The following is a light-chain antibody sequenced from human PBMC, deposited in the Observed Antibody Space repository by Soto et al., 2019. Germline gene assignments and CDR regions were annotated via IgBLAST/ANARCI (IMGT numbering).Light chain of an antibody. V-gene: IGKV1-39*01. J-gene: IGKJ1*01. CDR3: QQSYGTPRT. CDR2: AAS. CDR1: QNINNY. Sequence: DIQMTQSPSSLAASVGDRVTITCRASQNINNYLNWYQQKPGEAPNLLIYAASTLQSGVPVRFSGSGSGTDFTLTITSLQPGDFATYYCQQSYGTPRTFGQGTKVEIK.